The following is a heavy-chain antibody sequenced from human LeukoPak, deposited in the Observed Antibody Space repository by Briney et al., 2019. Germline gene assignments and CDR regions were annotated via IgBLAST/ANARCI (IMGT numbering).Heavy chain of an antibody. CDR2: ISYDGSNK. CDR1: GFTFSSYG. Sequence: GGSLRLSCAASGFTFSSYGMHWVRQAPGKGLEWVAVISYDGSNKYYADSVKGRFTISRDNSKNTLYLQMNSLRAEDTAVYYCAKAESGWETDGFDVWGQGTMVTVSS. D-gene: IGHD6-19*01. J-gene: IGHJ3*01. V-gene: IGHV3-30*18. CDR3: AKAESGWETDGFDV.